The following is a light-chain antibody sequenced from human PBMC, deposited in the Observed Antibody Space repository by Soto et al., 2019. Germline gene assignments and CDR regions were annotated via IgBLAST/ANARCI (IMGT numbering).Light chain of an antibody. J-gene: IGKJ5*01. CDR1: QSVSSY. V-gene: IGKV3-11*01. Sequence: IVLTQSPSLLSLSTGERATVSCGASQSVSSYLAWCQQKPGQAPRLLIYDASNRATGIPARFSGSGSGTDFTLTISSLEPEDFAVYYCQLRSHWPPITFGQGTRLEIK. CDR2: DAS. CDR3: QLRSHWPPIT.